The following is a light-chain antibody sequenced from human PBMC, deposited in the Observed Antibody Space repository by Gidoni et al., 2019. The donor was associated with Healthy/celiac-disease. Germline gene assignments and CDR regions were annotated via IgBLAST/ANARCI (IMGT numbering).Light chain of an antibody. CDR3: QQSYSTPRT. V-gene: IGKV1-39*01. Sequence: DFQMTQSPSSLSASVGDRVTITCLASQSISSFLNWYQQKPGKAPKLLIYDASSLQSGVPSRFSGSGSGTDFTLTISSLQPEDFATYYCQQSYSTPRTFGQGTKVEIK. CDR1: QSISSF. J-gene: IGKJ1*01. CDR2: DAS.